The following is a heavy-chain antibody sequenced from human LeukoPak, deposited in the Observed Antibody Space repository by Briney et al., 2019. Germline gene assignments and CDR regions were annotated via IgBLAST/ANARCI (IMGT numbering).Heavy chain of an antibody. CDR1: GFTFSSYW. CDR2: IKQDGSEK. J-gene: IGHJ4*02. CDR3: ARDDTVTTRVGFID. Sequence: GGSPRLSCAASGFTFSSYWMSWVRQAPGKGLEWVVNIKQDGSEKYYVDSVKGRFTISRDNAKKSLYLLMNSLRAEDTAVYYCARDDTVTTRVGFIDWGQGTLVTVSS. D-gene: IGHD4-17*01. V-gene: IGHV3-7*01.